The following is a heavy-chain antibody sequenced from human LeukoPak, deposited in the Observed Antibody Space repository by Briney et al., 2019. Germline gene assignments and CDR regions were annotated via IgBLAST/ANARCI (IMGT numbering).Heavy chain of an antibody. J-gene: IGHJ4*02. V-gene: IGHV4-39*07. CDR2: IYYSGST. Sequence: SDTLSLTCTVSGRSISRSSYSWAWIPKPPGKGVEWVGSIYYSGSTYYNPSLKSRVTISVDTSKNQFSLKLSSVTAADTAVYYCARDFDYWGQGTLVTVSS. CDR1: GRSISRSSYS. CDR3: ARDFDY.